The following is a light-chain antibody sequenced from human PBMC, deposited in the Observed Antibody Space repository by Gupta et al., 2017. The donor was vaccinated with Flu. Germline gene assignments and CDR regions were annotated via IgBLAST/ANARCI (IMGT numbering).Light chain of an antibody. CDR1: HDINNF. CDR3: QHFDNSPMYT. CDR2: DAS. J-gene: IGKJ2*01. Sequence: DTVTITCQASHDINNFLNWYQQKPGRAPNLLIYDASTLQTGVPSRFSGSGSGTDFTLTISSLQPEDIVTYYCQHFDNSPMYTFGQGTKLEIK. V-gene: IGKV1-33*01.